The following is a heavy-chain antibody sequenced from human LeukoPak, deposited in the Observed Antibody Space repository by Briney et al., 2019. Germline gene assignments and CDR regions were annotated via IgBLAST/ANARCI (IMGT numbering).Heavy chain of an antibody. V-gene: IGHV3-23*01. CDR1: GFTFSSHA. J-gene: IGHJ4*02. Sequence: GGSLRLSCAASGFTFSSHAMSWVRQAPGRGLEWVSAISGSGDATFYVDSMKGRFTISRDNSKYTLYLQMNSLRAEDTAVYYCAKGDSSWWDYWGQGTLVTVSS. D-gene: IGHD6-13*01. CDR3: AKGDSSWWDY. CDR2: ISGSGDAT.